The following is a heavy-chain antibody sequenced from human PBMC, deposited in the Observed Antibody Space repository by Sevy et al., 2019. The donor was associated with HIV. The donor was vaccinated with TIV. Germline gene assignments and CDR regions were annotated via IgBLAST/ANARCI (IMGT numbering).Heavy chain of an antibody. Sequence: TLSLTCTVSGGSITSLYWNWIRQPPGKGLEWIANIYYNGHINYNPSLKSRVPLSLDTSKNPFSLRLSSVTAADTAMYYCAGENAWGRGYSWGQGTLVTVSS. CDR3: AGENAWGRGYS. D-gene: IGHD1-26*01. J-gene: IGHJ4*02. CDR2: IYYNGHI. CDR1: GGSITSLY. V-gene: IGHV4-59*08.